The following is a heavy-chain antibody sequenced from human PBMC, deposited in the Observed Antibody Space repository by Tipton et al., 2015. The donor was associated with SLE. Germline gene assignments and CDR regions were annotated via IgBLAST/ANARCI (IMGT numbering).Heavy chain of an antibody. Sequence: TLSLTCAVYGGSFSGYYWSWIRQPPGKGLEWIGEINHSGSTNYNPSLKNRVTISVDTSKNQFSLKLSSVTAADTAVYYCARRAVALNPFDYWGQGTLVTVSS. D-gene: IGHD6-19*01. CDR1: GGSFSGYY. V-gene: IGHV4-34*01. CDR3: ARRAVALNPFDY. J-gene: IGHJ4*02. CDR2: INHSGST.